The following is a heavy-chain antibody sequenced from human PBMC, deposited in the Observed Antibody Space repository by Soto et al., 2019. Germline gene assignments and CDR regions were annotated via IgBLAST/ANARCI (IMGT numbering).Heavy chain of an antibody. CDR1: GGSFNGFY. CDR3: ASGRAIYTNYRADY. D-gene: IGHD4-4*01. CDR2: ISHDGIT. V-gene: IGHV4-34*01. Sequence: QLQLQQWGAGLLKPSETLSLTCAVYGGSFNGFYWTWIRRSPGKGLEWIGEISHDGITNYNSSLRSRLTTSVDTPKKQFSLRLNSVTAANTAVYYCASGRAIYTNYRADYWGQGTLVIVSS. J-gene: IGHJ4*02.